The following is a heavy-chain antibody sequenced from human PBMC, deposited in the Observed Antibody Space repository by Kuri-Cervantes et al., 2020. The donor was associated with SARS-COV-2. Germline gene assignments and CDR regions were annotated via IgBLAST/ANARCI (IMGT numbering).Heavy chain of an antibody. CDR2: INHVGST. J-gene: IGHJ2*01. V-gene: IGHV4-34*01. CDR3: ARDVEGGDRYLDH. D-gene: IGHD2-21*02. CDR1: GESFSGHY. Sequence: SETLSLTCAVYGESFSGHYWSWIRQPPGKGLEWIGEINHVGSTKYNPSLKSRVIVSVDTSKNQFSLNLTSVTAADTAVYYCARDVEGGDRYLDHWGRGTLVTVSS.